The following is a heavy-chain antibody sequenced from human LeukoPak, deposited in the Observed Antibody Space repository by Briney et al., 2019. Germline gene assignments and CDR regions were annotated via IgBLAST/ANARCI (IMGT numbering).Heavy chain of an antibody. D-gene: IGHD1-26*01. J-gene: IGHJ3*02. V-gene: IGHV4-39*07. CDR3: ARECPPFYSGSYCGAFDI. CDR2: IYYSGST. Sequence: PSETLSLTCTVSGGSISSSSYYWGWIRQPPGKGLEWIGSIYYSGSTYYNPSLKSRVTISVDTSKNQFSLKLSSVTAADTAVYYCARECPPFYSGSYCGAFDIWGQGTMVTVSS. CDR1: GGSISSSSYY.